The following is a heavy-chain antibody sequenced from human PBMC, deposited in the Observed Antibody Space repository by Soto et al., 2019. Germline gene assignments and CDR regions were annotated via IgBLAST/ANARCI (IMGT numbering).Heavy chain of an antibody. CDR1: GFTFSDYY. D-gene: IGHD3-10*01. J-gene: IGHJ5*02. Sequence: GGSLRLSCAASGFTFSDYYMSWIRQAPGKGLEWVSYISSSGSTIYYADSVKGRFTISRDNAKNSLYLQMNSLRAEDTAVYYCAKWVVRGVIIGWFDPWGQGTLVTVSS. CDR2: ISSSGSTI. CDR3: AKWVVRGVIIGWFDP. V-gene: IGHV3-11*01.